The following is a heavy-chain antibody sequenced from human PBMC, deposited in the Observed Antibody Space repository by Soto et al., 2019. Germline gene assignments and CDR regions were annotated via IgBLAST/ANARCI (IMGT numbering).Heavy chain of an antibody. CDR1: GGSFSDYS. D-gene: IGHD3-22*01. V-gene: IGHV4-34*01. Sequence: PSETLSLTCAVYGGSFSDYSWSWIRQPPGQGLEWIGEINHSGSTNLHPSLKSRVTISVDTSKNQFSLKLSSVTAADTAVYYCARVDSPTRNPKNYFPYLDYWGQGTVVTVSS. J-gene: IGHJ4*02. CDR3: ARVDSPTRNPKNYFPYLDY. CDR2: INHSGST.